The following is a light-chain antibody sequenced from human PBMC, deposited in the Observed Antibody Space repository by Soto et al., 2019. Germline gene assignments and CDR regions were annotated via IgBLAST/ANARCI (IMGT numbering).Light chain of an antibody. V-gene: IGKV3-20*01. J-gene: IGKJ2*01. CDR2: GAS. Sequence: EIVLTQSPGTLSVSPGERATLSCRASQSVSSSYLARYQQKPGQAPRLLIYGASRRATGIPDRFSGSGSGTDFTLTISRLEPEDFAVYYCQQFGSSLYTFGQGTKLEIK. CDR3: QQFGSSLYT. CDR1: QSVSSSY.